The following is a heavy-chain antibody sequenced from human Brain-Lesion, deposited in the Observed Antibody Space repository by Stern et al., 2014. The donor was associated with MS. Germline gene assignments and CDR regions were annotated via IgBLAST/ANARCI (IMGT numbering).Heavy chain of an antibody. CDR3: ARDPIVGTTADGMDV. J-gene: IGHJ6*02. V-gene: IGHV3-33*08. CDR1: GFMFSVYA. Sequence: QVPLVESGGDVVQPGRSLRLSCTASGFMFSVYAMHWVRQAPGKGLGWVAIIWHDGSNKYYRDSVKGRFVISRDNSKDTLYLQMDNLTVEDTAVYFCARDPIVGTTADGMDVWGQGTTVAVSS. D-gene: IGHD1-26*01. CDR2: IWHDGSNK.